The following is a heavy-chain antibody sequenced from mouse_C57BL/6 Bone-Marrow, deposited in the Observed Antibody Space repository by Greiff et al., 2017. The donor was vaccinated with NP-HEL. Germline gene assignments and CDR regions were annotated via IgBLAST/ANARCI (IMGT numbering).Heavy chain of an antibody. CDR1: GYTFTSYG. CDR3: AREDYSTWFAY. Sequence: VQLQQSGAELARPGASVKLSCKASGYTFTSYGISWVKQRTGQGLEWIGEIYPRSGNTYYNEKFKGKATLTADKSSSTAYMELRSLTSEDSAVYFCAREDYSTWFAYWGQGTLVTVSA. CDR2: IYPRSGNT. V-gene: IGHV1-81*01. J-gene: IGHJ3*01. D-gene: IGHD2-5*01.